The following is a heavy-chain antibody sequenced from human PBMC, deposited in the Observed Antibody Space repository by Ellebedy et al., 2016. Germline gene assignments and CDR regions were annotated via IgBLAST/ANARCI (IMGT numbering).Heavy chain of an antibody. V-gene: IGHV4-39*07. Sequence: SETLSLXXTVSGDSIGALSSSGYYWAWIRQPPGKGLAWIGNIYYTGTTYYSPSLTSRVTISVDMSKSQFSLSLTSVTAADSAIYYCARSGMGFWSGSHPGAFEIWGQGTRVTVSS. CDR3: ARSGMGFWSGSHPGAFEI. CDR1: GDSIGALSSSGYY. CDR2: IYYTGTT. D-gene: IGHD3-3*01. J-gene: IGHJ3*02.